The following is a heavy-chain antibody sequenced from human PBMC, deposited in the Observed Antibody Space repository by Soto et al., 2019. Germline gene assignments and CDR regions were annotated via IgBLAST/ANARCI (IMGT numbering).Heavy chain of an antibody. CDR1: CYTFTSYG. CDR3: ARDMGSGPTYFDY. Sequence: SVEVSFRASCYTFTSYGISWVRQAPGQGLEWMGWISAYNGNTNYAQKLQGRVTMTTDTSTSTAYMELRSLRSDDTAVYYCARDMGSGPTYFDYWGQGTLVTVYS. V-gene: IGHV1-18*04. J-gene: IGHJ4*02. D-gene: IGHD2-15*01. CDR2: ISAYNGNT.